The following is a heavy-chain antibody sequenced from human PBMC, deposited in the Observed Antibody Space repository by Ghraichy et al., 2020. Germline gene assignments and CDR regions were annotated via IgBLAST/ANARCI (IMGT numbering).Heavy chain of an antibody. CDR2: IIPIFGTA. J-gene: IGHJ5*02. Sequence: SVKVSCKASGGTFSSYAISWVRQAPGQGLEWMGGIIPIFGTANYAQKFQGRVTITADESTSTAYMELSSLRSEDTAVYYCARAEVPANWFDPWGQGTLVTVSS. CDR1: GGTFSSYA. CDR3: ARAEVPANWFDP. D-gene: IGHD2-2*01. V-gene: IGHV1-69*13.